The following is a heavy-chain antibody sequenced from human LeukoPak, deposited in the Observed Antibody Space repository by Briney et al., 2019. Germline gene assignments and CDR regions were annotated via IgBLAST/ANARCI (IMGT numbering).Heavy chain of an antibody. V-gene: IGHV1-18*01. Sequence: ASVKVSCKTSGCNFSHYGLTWVRQGPGQGLEWVGWINPYNGNTDYEQSLQGRVTLTIDPSTSTAFMELRSLRADDTAIYYCARDFTCGYWGQRTLVTVSS. D-gene: IGHD2-21*01. CDR2: INPYNGNT. CDR3: ARDFTCGY. J-gene: IGHJ4*02. CDR1: GCNFSHYG.